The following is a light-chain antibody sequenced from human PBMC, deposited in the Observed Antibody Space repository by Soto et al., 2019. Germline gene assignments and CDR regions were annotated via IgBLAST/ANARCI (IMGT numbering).Light chain of an antibody. V-gene: IGLV1-40*01. Sequence: QSVLTQPPSVSGAPGQRVTISCTGSSSNVGAGYDVHWYQQLPGTAPKLLIYSNSNRPSGVPDRFSGSKSGTSASLAITGLQAEDEGGYYCQSYDSSLSVVFGTGTKVTVL. CDR1: SSNVGAGYD. CDR3: QSYDSSLSVV. CDR2: SNS. J-gene: IGLJ1*01.